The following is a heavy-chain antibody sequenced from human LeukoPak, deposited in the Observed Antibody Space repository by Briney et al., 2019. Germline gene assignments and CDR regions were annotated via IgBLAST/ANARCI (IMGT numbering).Heavy chain of an antibody. V-gene: IGHV3-7*01. J-gene: IGHJ4*02. CDR3: GVVY. Sequence: GXXLRLSCAASGFTFSTSWMNWVRQAPGKGLEWVANINQDGSEKYYVDSVKGRFSISRDNAKNSLYLQMNSLRAEDTAVYYCGVVYWGQGILVTVSS. CDR1: GFTFSTSW. CDR2: INQDGSEK.